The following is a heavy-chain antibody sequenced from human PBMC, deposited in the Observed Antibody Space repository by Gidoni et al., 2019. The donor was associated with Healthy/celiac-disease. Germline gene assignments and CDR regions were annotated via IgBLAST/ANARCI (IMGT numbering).Heavy chain of an antibody. CDR3: ARDYYNSPADY. Sequence: QVQLVESGGGVVQPGRSLRLSCAASGFTFSSYGMHWVRQAPGKGLEWVAVIWYDGSNKYYADSVKGRFTISRDNSKNTLYLQMNSLRAEDTAVYYCARDYYNSPADYWGQGTLVTVSS. V-gene: IGHV3-33*01. J-gene: IGHJ4*02. CDR2: IWYDGSNK. D-gene: IGHD3-22*01. CDR1: GFTFSSYG.